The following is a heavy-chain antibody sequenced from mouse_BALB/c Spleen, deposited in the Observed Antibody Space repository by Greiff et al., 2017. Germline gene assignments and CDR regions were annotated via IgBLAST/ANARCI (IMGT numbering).Heavy chain of an antibody. J-gene: IGHJ4*01. CDR3: ARTRGKSAMDY. D-gene: IGHD1-1*02. Sequence: VQLQQSGAELMKPGASVKLSCKATGYTFSSYWIEWVKQRHGHGLEWIGEILPGSGSTNYNEKFKGKATFTADTSSNTAYMQLSSLTSEDSAVYYSARTRGKSAMDYWGQGTSVTVSS. CDR2: ILPGSGST. CDR1: GYTFSSYW. V-gene: IGHV1-9*01.